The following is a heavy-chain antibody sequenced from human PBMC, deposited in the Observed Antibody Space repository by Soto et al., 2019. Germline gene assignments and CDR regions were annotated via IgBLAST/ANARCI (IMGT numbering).Heavy chain of an antibody. CDR1: GGTFSSYA. J-gene: IGHJ6*02. D-gene: IGHD2-2*01. V-gene: IGHV1-69*01. CDR2: IIPSFGTA. Sequence: QVQLVQSGAEVKKPGSSVKVSCKASGGTFSSYAISWVRQAPGQGLEWMGGIIPSFGTANYAQKFQGRVTITAEESTSTAYMEPSSLRSEDTAVYYCSRESVPAAQNPYGMVVWGQGPTVTVSS. CDR3: SRESVPAAQNPYGMVV.